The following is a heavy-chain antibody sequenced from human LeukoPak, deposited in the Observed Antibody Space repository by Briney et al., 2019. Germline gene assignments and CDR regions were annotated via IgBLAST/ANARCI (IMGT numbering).Heavy chain of an antibody. CDR1: GFTFSSYG. CDR2: IRYDGSNK. J-gene: IGHJ4*02. Sequence: GGSLRLSCAASGFTFSSYGMHWVRQAPGKGLEWVAFIRYDGSNKYYADSVKGRFTISRDNSKNTLYLQMNSLRAEDTAVYYCAKDSGYYGSGSYLDFDYWGQGTLVTVSS. V-gene: IGHV3-30*02. D-gene: IGHD3-10*01. CDR3: AKDSGYYGSGSYLDFDY.